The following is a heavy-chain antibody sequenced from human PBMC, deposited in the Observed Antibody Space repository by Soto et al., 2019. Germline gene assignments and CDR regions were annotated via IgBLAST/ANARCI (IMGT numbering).Heavy chain of an antibody. CDR3: ARDFLEEFWSGYYYY. D-gene: IGHD3-3*01. Sequence: GGSLRLSCAASGFTFSSYSMNWVRQAPGKGLEWVSYISSSSSTIYYADSVKGRFTISRDNAKNSLYLQMNSLRAEDTAVYYCARDFLEEFWSGYYYYWGQGTLVTVSS. J-gene: IGHJ4*02. CDR1: GFTFSSYS. V-gene: IGHV3-48*01. CDR2: ISSSSSTI.